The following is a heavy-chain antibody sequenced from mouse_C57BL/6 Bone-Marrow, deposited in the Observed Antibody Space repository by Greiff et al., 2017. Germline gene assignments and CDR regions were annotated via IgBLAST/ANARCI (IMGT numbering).Heavy chain of an antibody. J-gene: IGHJ3*01. D-gene: IGHD2-4*01. CDR2: IYPGSGST. V-gene: IGHV1-55*01. Sequence: VQLQQPGAELVKPGASVKMSCKASGYTFTSYWITWVKQRPGQGLEWIGDIYPGSGSTNYNEKFKSKATLTVDTSSSTACMQLSSLTSEDSAVYYCARAYDYDVEWFDYWGQGTLVTVSA. CDR1: GYTFTSYW. CDR3: ARAYDYDVEWFDY.